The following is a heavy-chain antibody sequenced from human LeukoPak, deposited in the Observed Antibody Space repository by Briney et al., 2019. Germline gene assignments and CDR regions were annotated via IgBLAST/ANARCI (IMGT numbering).Heavy chain of an antibody. V-gene: IGHV1-2*07. CDR2: INPNSGGT. J-gene: IGHJ6*02. D-gene: IGHD6-19*01. Sequence: ASVKVSCKASGYTFTGYYMHWVRQAPGQGLEWMGVINPNSGGTNYAHKFQGRVTMTRDTSISTPYMELSRLRSDDTDVYYCSTKLYSSGWYVQPSYCMDVWGQGTTVTVSS. CDR1: GYTFTGYY. CDR3: STKLYSSGWYVQPSYCMDV.